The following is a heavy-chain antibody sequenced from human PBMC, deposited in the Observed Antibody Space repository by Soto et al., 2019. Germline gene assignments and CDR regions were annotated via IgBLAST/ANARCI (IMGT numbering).Heavy chain of an antibody. J-gene: IGHJ4*02. CDR2: IYYSGST. Sequence: SETLSLTCTVSGGSMNNYYWSWIRQHPGKGLEWIGYIYYSGSTYYNPSLKSRVTISVDTSKNQFSLKLSSVTAADTAVYYCARESYGDAVDYWGQGTLVTVSS. D-gene: IGHD4-17*01. V-gene: IGHV4-59*06. CDR1: GGSMNNYY. CDR3: ARESYGDAVDY.